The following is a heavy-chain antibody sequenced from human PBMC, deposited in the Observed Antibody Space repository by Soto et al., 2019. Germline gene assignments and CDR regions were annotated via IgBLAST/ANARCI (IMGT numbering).Heavy chain of an antibody. CDR1: GFTFSSYS. CDR2: ISSSSSYI. J-gene: IGHJ4*02. D-gene: IGHD6-19*01. Sequence: EVQLVESGGGLVKPGGSLRLSCAASGFTFSSYSMNWVRQAPGKGLEWVSSISSSSSYISYADSVKGRFTISRDNAKNSLSLQMNSLRAEDTAVYYCARDHRIAVAGTFNYWGQGTMVTVSS. CDR3: ARDHRIAVAGTFNY. V-gene: IGHV3-21*01.